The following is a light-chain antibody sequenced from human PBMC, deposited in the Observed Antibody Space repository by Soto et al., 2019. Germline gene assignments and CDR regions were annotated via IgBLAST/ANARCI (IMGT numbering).Light chain of an antibody. CDR2: EVS. CDR3: SSFTSTTTVGI. J-gene: IGLJ2*01. Sequence: QSALTQPASVSGSPGQSITISCSGTSSDIGAYNYVSWYQQHPGKAPKLVIYEVSNRPSGVSVRFSGSKSGNTASLTISGLQTDDEAQYYCSSFTSTTTVGIFGGGTKVTV. V-gene: IGLV2-14*01. CDR1: SSDIGAYNY.